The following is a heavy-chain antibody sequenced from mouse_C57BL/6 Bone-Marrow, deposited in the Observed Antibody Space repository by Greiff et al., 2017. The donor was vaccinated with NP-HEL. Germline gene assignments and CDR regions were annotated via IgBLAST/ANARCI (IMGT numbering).Heavy chain of an antibody. J-gene: IGHJ1*03. CDR1: GFTFSSYA. V-gene: IGHV5-4*03. Sequence: EVMLVESGGGLVKPGGSLTLSCAASGFTFSSYAMSWVRQTPEKRLEWVATISDGGSYTYYPDNVKGRFTISRDNAKNNLYLQMSHLKSEDTAMYYCERLLWYFDVWGTGTTVTVSS. CDR2: ISDGGSYT. CDR3: ERLLWYFDV.